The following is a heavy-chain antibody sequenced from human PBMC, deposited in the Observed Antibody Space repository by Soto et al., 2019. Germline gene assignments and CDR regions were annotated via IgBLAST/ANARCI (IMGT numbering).Heavy chain of an antibody. CDR2: ISSLSGNT. V-gene: IGHV1-18*04. J-gene: IGHJ5*02. D-gene: IGHD4-17*01. Sequence: QVHLVQSETEVKEPGASVTVSCKTSHATFTGYTINWVRQAPGQGLEWLGWISSLSGNTYYARDFQGRLTMTTHTSATIAYMELRSLRSDDTAVYFCARGTVTSGRWFVLWCQGTLVTVSS. CDR1: HATFTGYT. CDR3: ARGTVTSGRWFVL.